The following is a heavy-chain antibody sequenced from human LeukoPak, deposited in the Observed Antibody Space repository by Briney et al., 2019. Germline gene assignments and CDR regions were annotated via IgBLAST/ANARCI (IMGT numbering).Heavy chain of an antibody. Sequence: SETLSLTCTVSGGSISSSTTYYWGWIRQPPGKGLEWIGSVYYSGSTYYNPSLKSRVTISVDTSKNQFPLKLRSVTAADTAVYYCARSREYFDSSGYYPLVDYWGQGTLVTVSS. J-gene: IGHJ4*02. D-gene: IGHD3-22*01. V-gene: IGHV4-39*01. CDR1: GGSISSSTTYY. CDR2: VYYSGST. CDR3: ARSREYFDSSGYYPLVDY.